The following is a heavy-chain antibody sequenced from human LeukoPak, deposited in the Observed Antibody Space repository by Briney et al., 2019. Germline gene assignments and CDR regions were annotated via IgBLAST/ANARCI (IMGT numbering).Heavy chain of an antibody. CDR1: GYTFTSYY. V-gene: IGHV1-46*01. CDR2: IHPTVGDT. J-gene: IGHJ3*02. D-gene: IGHD6-25*01. Sequence: GASVKVSCKASGYTFTSYYLHWVRQAPGQGLEWMGLIHPTVGDTTYAQRFQGRVTMTRDMSTGTVYMDLSSLTSEDTAVYYCARYGFSSVWQGGWHAFDIWGQGTMVTVSS. CDR3: ARYGFSSVWQGGWHAFDI.